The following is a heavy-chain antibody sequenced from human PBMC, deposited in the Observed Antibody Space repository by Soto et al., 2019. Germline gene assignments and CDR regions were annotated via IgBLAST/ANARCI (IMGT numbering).Heavy chain of an antibody. D-gene: IGHD4-17*01. CDR2: ISYDGSNK. V-gene: IGHV3-30*18. J-gene: IGHJ4*02. CDR3: AKDRPPHTVSSLFDY. CDR1: GFTFSSYG. Sequence: PGGSLRLSCAASGFTFSSYGMHRVRQAPGKGLEWVAVISYDGSNKYYADSVKGRFTISRDNSKNTLYLQMNSLRAEDTAVYYCAKDRPPHTVSSLFDYWGQGTLVTVSS.